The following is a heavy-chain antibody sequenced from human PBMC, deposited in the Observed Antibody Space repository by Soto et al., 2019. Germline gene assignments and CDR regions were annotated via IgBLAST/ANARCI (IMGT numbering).Heavy chain of an antibody. J-gene: IGHJ6*02. CDR2: ISYDGSNK. V-gene: IGHV3-30*18. CDR3: AKDRGYCSGGSCYYYYYGMDV. CDR1: GFTFSSYG. Sequence: VGSLRLSCAASGFTFSSYGMHWVRQAPGKGLEWVAVISYDGSNKYYADSVKGRFTISRDNSKNTLYLQMNSLRAEDTAVYYCAKDRGYCSGGSCYYYYYGMDVWGQGTTVTVSS. D-gene: IGHD2-15*01.